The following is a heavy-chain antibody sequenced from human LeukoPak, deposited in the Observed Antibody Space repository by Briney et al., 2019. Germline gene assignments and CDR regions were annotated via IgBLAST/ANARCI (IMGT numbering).Heavy chain of an antibody. CDR1: GGSFSGYY. J-gene: IGHJ4*02. V-gene: IGHV4-34*01. CDR3: ASRNYYQY. D-gene: IGHD3-22*01. Sequence: ASETLSLTCAVYGGSFSGYYWSWIRQPPGKGLEWIGEINHSGSTNYNPSLKSRVTISVDTSKNQFSLKLSSVTAADTAVYYCASRNYYQYWGQGTLVTVSS. CDR2: INHSGST.